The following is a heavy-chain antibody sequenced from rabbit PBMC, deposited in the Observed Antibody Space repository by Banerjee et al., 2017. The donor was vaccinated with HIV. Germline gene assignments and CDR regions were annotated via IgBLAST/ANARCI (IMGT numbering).Heavy chain of an antibody. J-gene: IGHJ3*01. CDR3: ARGDGAYAGYDGL. CDR1: GFYLSSRYW. V-gene: IGHV1S45*01. Sequence: QEQLVESGGGLVKPEGSLTLTCTASGFYLSSRYWICWVRQAPGKGLEWIACIATGSGSINYASWAKGRFTISRTSTTVDLKMTSLTAADTATYFCARGDGAYAGYDGLWGQGTLVTVS. D-gene: IGHD7-1*01. CDR2: IATGSGSI.